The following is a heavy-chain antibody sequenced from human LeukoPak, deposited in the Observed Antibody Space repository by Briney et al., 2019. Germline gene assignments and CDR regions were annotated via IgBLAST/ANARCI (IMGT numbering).Heavy chain of an antibody. Sequence: PSETLSLTCTVSGGSISSYYWSWIRQPPGKGLEWIGYIYYSGSTNYNPSLKSRVTISVDTSKNQFSLKLSSVTAADTAVYYCARVSHGHRAGYSSGWYLRYYYYGMDVWGQGTTVTVSS. CDR3: ARVSHGHRAGYSSGWYLRYYYYGMDV. CDR2: IYYSGST. J-gene: IGHJ6*02. D-gene: IGHD6-19*01. CDR1: GGSISSYY. V-gene: IGHV4-59*01.